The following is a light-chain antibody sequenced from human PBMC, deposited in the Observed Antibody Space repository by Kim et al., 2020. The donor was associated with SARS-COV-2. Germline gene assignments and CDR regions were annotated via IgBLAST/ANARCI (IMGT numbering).Light chain of an antibody. CDR2: AAS. CDR1: QDIGLH. CDR3: QNYDRAPYT. Sequence: YTSVGDRATISCLASQDIGLHLAWYQPQPGERTNLLIYAASTLQSGVPSRFSGSGSGTHFILTISSLQPEEIATYYCQNYDRAPYTFGQGTKLEI. J-gene: IGKJ2*01. V-gene: IGKV1-27*01.